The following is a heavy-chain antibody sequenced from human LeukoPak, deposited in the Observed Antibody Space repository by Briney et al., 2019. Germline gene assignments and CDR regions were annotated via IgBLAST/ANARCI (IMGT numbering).Heavy chain of an antibody. D-gene: IGHD2-2*01. CDR2: INPNSGGT. J-gene: IGHJ4*02. CDR1: GYTFTGYY. CDR3: ARWDIVVVPAAGFDY. V-gene: IGHV1-2*02. Sequence: GASLKVSCKASGYTFTGYYMHWVRQAPGQGLEWMGWINPNSGGTNYAQKFQGRVTMTRDTSISTACMELSRLRSDDTAVYYCARWDIVVVPAAGFDYWGQGTLVTVSS.